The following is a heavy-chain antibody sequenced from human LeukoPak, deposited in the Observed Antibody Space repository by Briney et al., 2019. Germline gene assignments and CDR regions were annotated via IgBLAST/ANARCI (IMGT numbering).Heavy chain of an antibody. CDR1: GVSINTCCYY. J-gene: IGHJ4*02. D-gene: IGHD3-16*01. V-gene: IGHV4-61*01. CDR3: ARGRSYGFDFDS. CDR2: KYYSGST. Sequence: PSETLSLTCDVSGVSINTCCYYWTWIRQPPGKGLEWIGYKYYSGSTRYNSSLRSRLTISLDSSKNQFSLRLTSVTAADTAVYYCARGRSYGFDFDSWGPGSLVSVSS.